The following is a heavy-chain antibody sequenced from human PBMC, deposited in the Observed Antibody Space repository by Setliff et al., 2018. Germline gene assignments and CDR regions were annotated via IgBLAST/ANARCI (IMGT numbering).Heavy chain of an antibody. CDR3: ARDLDYQYYYDSSGRDAFDI. CDR1: GYTSTSYG. Sequence: ASVKVSCKASGYTSTSYGISWVRQAPGQGLDWMGWISAYNGNTNYVQKLQGRVTMTTDTSTSTAYMELRSLRSDDTAVYYCARDLDYQYYYDSSGRDAFDIWGQGTMVTVSS. CDR2: ISAYNGNT. D-gene: IGHD3-22*01. J-gene: IGHJ3*02. V-gene: IGHV1-18*01.